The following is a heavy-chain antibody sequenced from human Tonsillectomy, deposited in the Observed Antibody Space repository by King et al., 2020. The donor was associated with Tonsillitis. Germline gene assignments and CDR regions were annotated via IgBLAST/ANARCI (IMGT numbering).Heavy chain of an antibody. V-gene: IGHV4-39*01. Sequence: MQLQESGPGLVKPSETLSLTCTVSGGSISSSSYYWGWIRQPPGKGLEWIGSIYYSGSTYYNPSLKSRVTISVDTSKNQFSLKLSSVTAADTAVYYCARMSSWYRYFDYWGQGTLVTVSS. CDR1: GGSISSSSYY. CDR3: ARMSSWYRYFDY. J-gene: IGHJ4*02. CDR2: IYYSGST. D-gene: IGHD6-13*01.